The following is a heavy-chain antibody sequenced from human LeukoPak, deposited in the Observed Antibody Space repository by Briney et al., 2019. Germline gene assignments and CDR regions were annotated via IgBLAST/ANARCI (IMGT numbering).Heavy chain of an antibody. D-gene: IGHD1-26*01. Sequence: SETLSLICTVSGGSISSYYWSWIRQPAGKGLEWIGRIYTSGSTNYNPSLKSRVTMSVDTSKNQFSLKLSSVTAADTAVYYCARDRSGWYRNWFDPWGQGTLVTVSS. CDR3: ARDRSGWYRNWFDP. CDR1: GGSISSYY. CDR2: IYTSGST. J-gene: IGHJ5*02. V-gene: IGHV4-4*07.